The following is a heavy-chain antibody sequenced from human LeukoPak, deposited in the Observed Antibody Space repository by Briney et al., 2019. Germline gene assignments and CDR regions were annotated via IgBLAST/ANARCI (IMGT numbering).Heavy chain of an antibody. CDR2: ISAYNGNT. CDR3: ARRADSSGDQCNWFDP. D-gene: IGHD3-22*01. CDR1: GYTFTSYG. Sequence: ASVKVSCKASGYTFTSYGISWVRQAPGQGLEWMGWISAYNGNTNYAQKLQGRVTMTTDTSTSTVYMELSSLRSEDTAVYYCARRADSSGDQCNWFDPWGQGTLVTVSS. V-gene: IGHV1-18*01. J-gene: IGHJ5*02.